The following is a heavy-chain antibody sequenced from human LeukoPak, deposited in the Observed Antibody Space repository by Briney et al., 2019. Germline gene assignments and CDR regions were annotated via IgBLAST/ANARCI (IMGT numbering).Heavy chain of an antibody. D-gene: IGHD2-15*01. CDR2: IYFSGST. CDR3: ARVGYCSGGSCYSDYYYGMDV. V-gene: IGHV4-59*01. CDR1: GGSISSYY. J-gene: IGHJ6*02. Sequence: PSETLSLTCTASGGSISSYYWSWIRQPPGKGLEWIGYIYFSGSTNYNPSLKSRVTISVDTSKNQFSLKLSSVTAADTAVYYCARVGYCSGGSCYSDYYYGMDVWGQGTTVTVSS.